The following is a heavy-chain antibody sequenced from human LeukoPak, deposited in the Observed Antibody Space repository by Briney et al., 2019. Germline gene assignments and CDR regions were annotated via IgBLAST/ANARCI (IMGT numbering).Heavy chain of an antibody. D-gene: IGHD1-26*01. CDR3: ARDPGYSGSQAFDY. Sequence: ASVKVSCKASGYTFTGYYMHWVRQAPGQGLEWMGWINPNSGGTNYAQKLQGRVTMTTDTSTSTAYMELRSLRSDDTAVYYCARDPGYSGSQAFDYWGQGTLVTVSS. J-gene: IGHJ4*02. V-gene: IGHV1-2*02. CDR1: GYTFTGYY. CDR2: INPNSGGT.